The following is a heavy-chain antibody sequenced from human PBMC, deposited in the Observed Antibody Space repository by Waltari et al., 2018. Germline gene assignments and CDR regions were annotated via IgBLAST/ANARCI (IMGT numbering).Heavy chain of an antibody. CDR3: ARVTSSGVYWYFDL. Sequence: QVQLQQWGAGRFKPPETLSLPRAVYGGSCSGYYRTWPRPPPGKGLEWIGEINHSGSTNDNPSLKSRVTISVDTSKNQFSLKLSSVTAADTAVYYCARVTSSGVYWYFDLWGRGTLVTVSS. CDR2: INHSGST. V-gene: IGHV4-34*01. D-gene: IGHD3-3*01. J-gene: IGHJ2*01. CDR1: GGSCSGYY.